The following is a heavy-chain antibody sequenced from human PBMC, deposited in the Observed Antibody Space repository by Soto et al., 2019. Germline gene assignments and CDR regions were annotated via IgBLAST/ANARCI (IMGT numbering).Heavy chain of an antibody. J-gene: IGHJ4*02. D-gene: IGHD1-7*01. CDR3: ARVGWNYDFDY. V-gene: IGHV3-30-3*01. CDR1: GFSFSNYA. Sequence: GGSLRLSCAASGFSFSNYAMHWVRQAPGKGLEWVAVISYDGSNKYYADSVKGRFTISRDNSKNTLYLQMNSLRAEDTAVYYCARVGWNYDFDYWGQGTRVTV. CDR2: ISYDGSNK.